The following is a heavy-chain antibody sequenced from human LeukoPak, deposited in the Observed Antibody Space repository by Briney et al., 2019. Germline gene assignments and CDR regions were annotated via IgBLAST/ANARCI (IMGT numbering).Heavy chain of an antibody. CDR2: IDPGDSDT. Sequence: KRGKSLKISCKGSGYSFTSYWIGWVRQMPGKGLEWMGIIDPGDSDTRYSPSFQGQVTISADKSINTAYLQWSSLKASDTAMYYCARLRDSSCNYWGQGTLVTVSS. V-gene: IGHV5-51*01. D-gene: IGHD6-6*01. CDR1: GYSFTSYW. CDR3: ARLRDSSCNY. J-gene: IGHJ4*02.